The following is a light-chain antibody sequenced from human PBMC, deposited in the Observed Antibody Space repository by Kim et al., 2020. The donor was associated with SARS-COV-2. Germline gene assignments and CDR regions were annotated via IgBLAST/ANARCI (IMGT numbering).Light chain of an antibody. CDR1: NIGSKN. CDR3: QVCDSSTAWV. CDR2: RDS. V-gene: IGLV3-9*01. Sequence: SYELTQPLSVSVALGQTARITCGGNNIGSKNVHWYQQKPGQAPVLVIYRDSNRPSGIPERFSGSNSGNTATLTISRAQAGDEADYYCQVCDSSTAWVFGGGTQLTVL. J-gene: IGLJ3*02.